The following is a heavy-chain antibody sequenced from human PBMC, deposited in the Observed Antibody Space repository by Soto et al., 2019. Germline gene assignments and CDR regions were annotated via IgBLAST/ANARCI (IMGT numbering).Heavy chain of an antibody. CDR2: IYYGGTT. D-gene: IGHD2-2*03. J-gene: IGHJ6*02. V-gene: IGHV4-59*08. Sequence: SETLSLTCSLSGGSFSPNYWSWIRQSPGKGLEWVGYIYYGGTTSYNPSLKSRVSISLETSKSQFSLRLTSVTAADTAVYYCARPNGYCVSTSCHGYYGMDVWGQGTTVTVSS. CDR3: ARPNGYCVSTSCHGYYGMDV. CDR1: GGSFSPNY.